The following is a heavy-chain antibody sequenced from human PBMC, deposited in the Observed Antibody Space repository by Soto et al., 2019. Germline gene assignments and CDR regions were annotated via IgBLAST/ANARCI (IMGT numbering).Heavy chain of an antibody. CDR3: AKDGGGITETSKRYVDH. V-gene: IGHV3-23*01. D-gene: IGHD6-13*01. Sequence: GGSLRLSCVASGFTFSDYGMSWVRQAPGKGLEWVSGIGSSGRAIYYADSVKGRFTISRDNSVRTLYLHMNSLRGEDTAVYFCAKDGGGITETSKRYVDHWGRGTLVTVSS. J-gene: IGHJ1*01. CDR2: IGSSGRAI. CDR1: GFTFSDYG.